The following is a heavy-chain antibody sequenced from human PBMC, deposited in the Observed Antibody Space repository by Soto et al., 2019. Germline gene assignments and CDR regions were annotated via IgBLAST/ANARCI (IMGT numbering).Heavy chain of an antibody. J-gene: IGHJ6*02. CDR1: GFTVSSDH. CDR2: IYSGGGT. D-gene: IGHD6-13*01. CDR3: ARTAAATSYYAMDV. V-gene: IGHV3-66*01. Sequence: PGGSLRLSCAASGFTVSSDHMSWVRQAPGKGLEWVSVIYSGGGTYYADSVKGRFTISRDNSKNTLYLQMNSLRAEDTAVYFCARTAAATSYYAMDVWGQGTTVTVSS.